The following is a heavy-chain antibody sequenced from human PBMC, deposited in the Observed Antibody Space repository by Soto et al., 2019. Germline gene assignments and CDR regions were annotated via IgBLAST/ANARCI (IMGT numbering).Heavy chain of an antibody. CDR3: AKVTDYNNYKDGMDV. Sequence: GGSLRLSCAASGFTFSSYAMSWVSQAPGKGLEWVSTISGSGGSTYYADSVKGRFTISRDNSKNTLYLQMNSLRAEDTAVYYCAKVTDYNNYKDGMDVWGQGTTVTVS. V-gene: IGHV3-23*01. D-gene: IGHD4-4*01. J-gene: IGHJ6*02. CDR2: ISGSGGST. CDR1: GFTFSSYA.